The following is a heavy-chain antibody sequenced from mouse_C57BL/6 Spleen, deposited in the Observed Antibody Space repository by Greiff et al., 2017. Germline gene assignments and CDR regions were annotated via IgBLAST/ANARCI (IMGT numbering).Heavy chain of an antibody. V-gene: IGHV1-39*01. CDR1: GYSFTDYN. J-gene: IGHJ4*01. CDR2: INPNYGTT. D-gene: IGHD2-2*01. Sequence: VQLKQSGPELVKPGASVKISCKASGYSFTDYNMNWVKQSNGKSLEWIGVINPNYGTTSYNQKFKGKATLTVDQSSSTAYMQLNSLTSEDSAVYDCARGMSMVTYYAMDYWGQGTSVTVSS. CDR3: ARGMSMVTYYAMDY.